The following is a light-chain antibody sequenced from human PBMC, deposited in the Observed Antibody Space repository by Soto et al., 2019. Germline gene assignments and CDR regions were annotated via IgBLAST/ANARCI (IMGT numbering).Light chain of an antibody. Sequence: PGDRATLSCRASQRVGSYLGWYQQRPGQAPMLLIYDASNRATGIPARFSGSGSGTDFTLTISSLEPEDFAVYYCQQRSDWPSTFGGGTKVEIK. V-gene: IGKV3-11*01. CDR1: QRVGSY. J-gene: IGKJ4*01. CDR2: DAS. CDR3: QQRSDWPST.